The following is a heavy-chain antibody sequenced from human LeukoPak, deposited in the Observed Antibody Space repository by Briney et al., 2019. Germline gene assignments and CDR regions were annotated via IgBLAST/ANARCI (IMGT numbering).Heavy chain of an antibody. CDR1: GFTFSSYG. CDR3: AKARLSVTVGATAFDY. J-gene: IGHJ4*02. Sequence: GGSLRLSCAASGFTFSSYGMHWVRQAPGKGLEWVAVIWYDGSNKYYADSVKGRFTISRDNSKNTLYLQMNSLRAEDTAVYYCAKARLSVTVGATAFDYWGQGTLVTVSS. CDR2: IWYDGSNK. V-gene: IGHV3-33*06. D-gene: IGHD1-26*01.